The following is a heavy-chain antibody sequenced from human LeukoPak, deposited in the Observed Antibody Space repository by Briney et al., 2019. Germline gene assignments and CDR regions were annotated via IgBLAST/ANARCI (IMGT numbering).Heavy chain of an antibody. CDR2: ISGSGGST. Sequence: PGGSLRLSCAASGFTFSSYAMSWVRQAPGKGLEWVSAISGSGGSTYYADSVKGRFTISRDNSKDTLYLQMNSLRAEDTAVYYCAKDTYGIARIEYFQHWGQGTLVTVSS. V-gene: IGHV3-23*01. D-gene: IGHD6-13*01. J-gene: IGHJ1*01. CDR1: GFTFSSYA. CDR3: AKDTYGIARIEYFQH.